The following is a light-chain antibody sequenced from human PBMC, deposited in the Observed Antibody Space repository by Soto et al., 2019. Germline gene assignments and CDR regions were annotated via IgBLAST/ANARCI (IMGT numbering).Light chain of an antibody. J-gene: IGLJ3*02. CDR3: GTWDSSLSAWV. CDR1: SSNIGNNY. Sequence: QSVLTQPPAVSAAPGRKVTISCSGSSSNIGNNYVSWYQQFPGTAPQLLIYDNNKRPSGIPDRFSGSKSGTSATLGITGLQTGDEADYYCGTWDSSLSAWVFGGGTKVTVL. CDR2: DNN. V-gene: IGLV1-51*01.